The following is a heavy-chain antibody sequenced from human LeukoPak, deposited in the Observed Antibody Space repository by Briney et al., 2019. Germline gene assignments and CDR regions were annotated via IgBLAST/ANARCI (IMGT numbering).Heavy chain of an antibody. Sequence: SVKVSCKASGGTFSSYAISWVRQAPGQGLEWMGGIIPIFGTANYAQKFQGRVTITADKSTSTAYMELSSLRSEDTAVYYCARDRSFWSGAYYYYYYMDVWGKGTTVTVSS. V-gene: IGHV1-69*06. CDR2: IIPIFGTA. CDR3: ARDRSFWSGAYYYYYYMDV. D-gene: IGHD3-3*01. CDR1: GGTFSSYA. J-gene: IGHJ6*03.